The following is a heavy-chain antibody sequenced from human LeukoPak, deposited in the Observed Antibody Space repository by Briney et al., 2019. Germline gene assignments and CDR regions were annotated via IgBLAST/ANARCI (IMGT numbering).Heavy chain of an antibody. CDR3: ARGSGRPHYFDY. Sequence: SETLSLTCTVSGGSISSYYWSWIRQPAGKGLEWIGRIYSSGSTNYNPSLKSRVAMSVDKSKNQFSLKLSSVTAADTAVYYCARGSGRPHYFDYWGQGTLVTVSS. CDR2: IYSSGST. CDR1: GGSISSYY. V-gene: IGHV4-4*07. D-gene: IGHD2-15*01. J-gene: IGHJ4*02.